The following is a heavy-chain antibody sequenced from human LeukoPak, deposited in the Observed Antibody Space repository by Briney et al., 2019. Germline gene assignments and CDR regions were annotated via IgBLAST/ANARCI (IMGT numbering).Heavy chain of an antibody. Sequence: PSETLSLTCAVYGGSFSGYYWSWIRQPPGKGLEWIGEINHSGSTNYNPSLKSRVTISVDTSKNQFSLRLTSVTAADTAVYYCARDTRFGVWGQGTLVTVSS. CDR3: ARDTRFGV. J-gene: IGHJ4*02. V-gene: IGHV4-34*01. CDR1: GGSFSGYY. D-gene: IGHD3-16*01. CDR2: INHSGST.